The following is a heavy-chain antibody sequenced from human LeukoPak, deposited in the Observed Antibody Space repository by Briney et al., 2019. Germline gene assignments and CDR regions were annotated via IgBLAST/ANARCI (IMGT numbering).Heavy chain of an antibody. J-gene: IGHJ6*02. Sequence: SETLSLTCTVSGGSISSYYWSWIRQPPGKGLEWIGYIYDSGSTNYNPSLKSRVTISVDTSKNQFSLKLSSVTAADTAVYYCARVGGTNYYYYGMDDWGQGTTVTVSS. CDR1: GGSISSYY. CDR3: ARVGGTNYYYYGMDD. V-gene: IGHV4-59*01. CDR2: IYDSGST. D-gene: IGHD1-1*01.